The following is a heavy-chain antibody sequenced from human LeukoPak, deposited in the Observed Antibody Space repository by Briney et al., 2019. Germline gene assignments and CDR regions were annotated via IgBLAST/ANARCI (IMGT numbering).Heavy chain of an antibody. J-gene: IGHJ1*01. D-gene: IGHD3-10*01. Sequence: SETLSLTCTVSGGSISGYYWSWIRQPPGKGLEWIGFIYYSGSTKYNPSLKSRVTISVDTSKNQFSLKLTSVTAADTAVYYCARYGSGSYSDDHFQHWGQGTPVTVSS. V-gene: IGHV4-59*08. CDR2: IYYSGST. CDR1: GGSISGYY. CDR3: ARYGSGSYSDDHFQH.